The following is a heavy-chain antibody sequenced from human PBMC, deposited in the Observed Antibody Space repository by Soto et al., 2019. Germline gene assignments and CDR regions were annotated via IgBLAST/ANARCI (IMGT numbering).Heavy chain of an antibody. J-gene: IGHJ4*02. V-gene: IGHV3-48*03. CDR3: TRAHTSAWHSGDY. D-gene: IGHD3-10*01. CDR1: GFTFSSYH. CDR2: IRTTGNTV. Sequence: EVQLVESGGGLVQPGGSLRLSCAASGFTFSSYHMNWVRQAPGKGLEWHSYIRTTGNTVYYADSVRGRFTISRDNAKNFLFLQMDSLRAEDTAEYYCTRAHTSAWHSGDYWGQGTLVTVSS.